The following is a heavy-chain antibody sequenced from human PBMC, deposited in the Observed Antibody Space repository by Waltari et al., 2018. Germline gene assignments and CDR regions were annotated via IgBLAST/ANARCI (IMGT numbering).Heavy chain of an antibody. CDR2: IKQDGSEK. J-gene: IGHJ4*02. Sequence: EVQLVESGGGLVQPGGSLRLSCAASGFTFSSYWMSWVRQAPGKGLEWVANIKQDGSEKYYGDSVKGRFTISRDNAKNSLYLQMNSLRAEDTAVYYCARGRKAAAGNATPLLDYWGQGTLVTVSS. CDR3: ARGRKAAAGNATPLLDY. D-gene: IGHD6-13*01. CDR1: GFTFSSYW. V-gene: IGHV3-7*01.